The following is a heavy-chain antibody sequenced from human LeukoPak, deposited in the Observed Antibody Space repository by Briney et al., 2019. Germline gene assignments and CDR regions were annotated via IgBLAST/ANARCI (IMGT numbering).Heavy chain of an antibody. Sequence: PSETLSLTCAVSGYSISSGYYWGWIRQPPGKGLEWIGSIYHSGSTYYNPSLKSRVTISVDTSKNQFSLKLSPVTAADTAVYYCARPPSYSNYVFDYWGQGTLVTVSS. D-gene: IGHD4-11*01. J-gene: IGHJ4*02. CDR2: IYHSGST. V-gene: IGHV4-38-2*01. CDR1: GYSISSGYY. CDR3: ARPPSYSNYVFDY.